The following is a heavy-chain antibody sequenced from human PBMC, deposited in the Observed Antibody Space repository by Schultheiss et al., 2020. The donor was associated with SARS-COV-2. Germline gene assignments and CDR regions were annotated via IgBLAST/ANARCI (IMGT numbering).Heavy chain of an antibody. J-gene: IGHJ4*02. CDR3: ARGDCSSTSCYMVFDY. CDR1: GFTFSNAW. Sequence: GGSLRLSCAASGFTFSNAWMSWVRQAPGKGLEWVSAISGSGGSTYYADSVKGRFTISRDNAKNSLYLQMNSLRAEDTAVYYCARGDCSSTSCYMVFDYRGRGTLVTVSS. CDR2: ISGSGGST. V-gene: IGHV3-11*04. D-gene: IGHD2-2*02.